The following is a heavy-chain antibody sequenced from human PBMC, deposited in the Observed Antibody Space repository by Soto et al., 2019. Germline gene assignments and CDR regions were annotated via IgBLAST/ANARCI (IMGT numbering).Heavy chain of an antibody. D-gene: IGHD2-2*01. V-gene: IGHV1-18*04. CDR2: ISAYNGTT. CDR1: GYTFTSYG. J-gene: IGHJ6*02. Sequence: QVQLVQSGAEVKKPGASVKVSCKASGYTFTSYGISWVRQAPGQGLEWMGWISAYNGTTNYAPKSQGRVTMTTGTSTSKDYMELRSLRSDDTAVYYCARWGSTSSAGGDYYYGMDVWGQGTTVTVSS. CDR3: ARWGSTSSAGGDYYYGMDV.